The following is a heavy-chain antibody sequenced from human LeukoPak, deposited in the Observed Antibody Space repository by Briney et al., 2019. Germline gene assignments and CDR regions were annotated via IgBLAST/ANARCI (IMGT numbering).Heavy chain of an antibody. J-gene: IGHJ4*02. Sequence: GGSLRLSCAASGFTFSTYAMSWVRQAPGKGLEWVSGISGSGGSTYYADSVKGRFTISRDNSKNTLYLQMNSLRAEDTAVYFCARGFLGGTDQYFDSWGQGTLVTVSS. CDR3: ARGFLGGTDQYFDS. D-gene: IGHD6-19*01. CDR2: ISGSGGST. V-gene: IGHV3-23*01. CDR1: GFTFSTYA.